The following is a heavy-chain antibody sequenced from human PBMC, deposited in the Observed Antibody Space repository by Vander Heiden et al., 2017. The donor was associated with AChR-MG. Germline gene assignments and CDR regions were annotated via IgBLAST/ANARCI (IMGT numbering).Heavy chain of an antibody. CDR3: AKDINDYGDYYFDY. D-gene: IGHD4-17*01. Sequence: EVHLVESGGGLVPPGRSLRLSCAASDFTSDDYAMHWVRQAPGKGLEWVSGISWNSGSIGYADSVKGRFTISRDNANNFLYLQMNSLRAEDTALYYCAKDINDYGDYYFDYWGQGTLVTVSS. CDR1: DFTSDDYA. J-gene: IGHJ4*02. V-gene: IGHV3-9*02. CDR2: ISWNSGSI.